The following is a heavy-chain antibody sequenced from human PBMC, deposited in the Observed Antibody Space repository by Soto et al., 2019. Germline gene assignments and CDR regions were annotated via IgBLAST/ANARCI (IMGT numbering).Heavy chain of an antibody. V-gene: IGHV3-23*01. CDR2: IRGSGGKT. CDR1: GLTFAPNA. J-gene: IGHJ3*02. D-gene: IGHD6-19*01. Sequence: EVQLLESGGGWYRPGGPWRLSLPASGLTFAPNALSWVGKAPGKGLEWVETIRGSGGKTHYADSVKGRFTTSRDNSENTVYLQMNSLRAEDTAVYYCARVKAQILSSGWYGGDDIWGHGTMVTVSS. CDR3: ARVKAQILSSGWYGGDDI.